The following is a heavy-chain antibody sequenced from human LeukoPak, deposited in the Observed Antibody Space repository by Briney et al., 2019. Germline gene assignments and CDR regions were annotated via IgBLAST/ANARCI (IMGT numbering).Heavy chain of an antibody. Sequence: PSETLSLTCAVSGGSISSSNWWNWVRQPPGKGLEWIGEIHHSGRTNYNPPLKSRVTISVDKSKNQFSLKLSSVTAADTAVYYCARLRGFGADYYYYYMGVWGKGTTVTVSS. CDR3: ARLRGFGADYYYYYMGV. D-gene: IGHD3-10*01. CDR1: GGSISSSNW. J-gene: IGHJ6*03. CDR2: IHHSGRT. V-gene: IGHV4-4*02.